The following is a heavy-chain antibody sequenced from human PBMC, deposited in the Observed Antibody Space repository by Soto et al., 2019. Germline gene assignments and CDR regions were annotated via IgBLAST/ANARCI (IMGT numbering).Heavy chain of an antibody. Sequence: QVQLQESGPGLVKPSQTLSLTCTVSGDSMGSGDYYWTWIRQPPGKGLEWIGYIYYIGTTFYNPSLESRVHISIVTSKHLFSLRLTSVTAADTAVYYCSRGSTYYGFLTWGQGTLVTVSS. V-gene: IGHV4-30-4*01. CDR1: GDSMGSGDYY. D-gene: IGHD3-10*01. J-gene: IGHJ5*02. CDR2: IYYIGTT. CDR3: SRGSTYYGFLT.